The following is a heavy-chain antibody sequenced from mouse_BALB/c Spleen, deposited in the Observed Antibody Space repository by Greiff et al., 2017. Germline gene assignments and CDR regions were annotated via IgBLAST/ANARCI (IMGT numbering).Heavy chain of an antibody. J-gene: IGHJ2*01. CDR1: GYTFTSYW. V-gene: IGHV1-7*01. Sequence: QVQLQQSGAELAKPGASVKMSCKASGYTFTSYWMHWVKQRPGQGLEWIGYINPSTGYTEYNQKFKDKATLTADKSSSTAYMQLSSLTSEDSAVYYCARDGNYRDFDYWGQGTTLTVSS. CDR3: ARDGNYRDFDY. D-gene: IGHD2-1*01. CDR2: INPSTGYT.